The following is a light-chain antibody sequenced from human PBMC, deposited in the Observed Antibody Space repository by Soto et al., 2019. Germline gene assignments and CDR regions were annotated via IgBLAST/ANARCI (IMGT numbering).Light chain of an antibody. V-gene: IGLV1-40*01. CDR3: QSYDSSLRGYV. Sequence: QSVLTQPPSVSGAPGQRVIISCTGSSSNFGAGNDVQWYQHLPETAPKLLIFGNNNRPSGVPDRFSGSKSGNSASLAISGLQAEDEADYYCQSYDSSLRGYVFGTGTKVTVL. CDR2: GNN. CDR1: SSNFGAGND. J-gene: IGLJ1*01.